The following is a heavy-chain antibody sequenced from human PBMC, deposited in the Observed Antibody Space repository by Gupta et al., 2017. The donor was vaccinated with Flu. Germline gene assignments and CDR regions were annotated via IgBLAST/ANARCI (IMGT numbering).Heavy chain of an antibody. CDR3: AKDLHVDGRYYGMDV. D-gene: IGHD1-1*01. J-gene: IGHJ6*02. V-gene: IGHV3-9*01. CDR1: GLTFDDYG. Sequence: EVQLVESGGGLIQPGRSMRCFCGAPGLTFDDYGMQWVRQAPGKGLEWVSAISWNSGSIGYADSVKGRFTISRDNAKNSLYLQMNSLRAEDTALYYCAKDLHVDGRYYGMDVWGQGTTVTVSS. CDR2: ISWNSGSI.